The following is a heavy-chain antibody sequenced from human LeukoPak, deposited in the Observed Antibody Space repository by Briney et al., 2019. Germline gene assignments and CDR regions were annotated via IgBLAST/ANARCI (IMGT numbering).Heavy chain of an antibody. CDR3: ARDRQFYVSGSLQGFHSNYFDP. CDR2: TYYKSKWRY. Sequence: SQTLSLTCAISGDGVSSNSAAWNWIRQSPSRGLEWLGRTYYKSKWRYDYAPSVRSRIAINPDTSKNQVSLQLNSVTPEDTAVYYCARDRQFYVSGSLQGFHSNYFDPWGQGTLVTVSS. CDR1: GDGVSSNSAA. V-gene: IGHV6-1*01. J-gene: IGHJ5*02. D-gene: IGHD3-10*01.